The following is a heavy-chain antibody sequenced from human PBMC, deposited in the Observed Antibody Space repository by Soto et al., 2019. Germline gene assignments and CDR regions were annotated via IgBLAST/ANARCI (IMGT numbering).Heavy chain of an antibody. J-gene: IGHJ3*02. D-gene: IGHD6-13*01. CDR2: IWYDGSNK. Sequence: PGGSLRLSCAASGLTFSRYGMQWVRQAPGKGLEWVAVIWYDGSNKYYADSVKGRFTISRDNSKNTLYLQMNSLRAEDTAVYYCARVEDSSSWYSAFDIWGQGTMVTVSS. CDR1: GLTFSRYG. CDR3: ARVEDSSSWYSAFDI. V-gene: IGHV3-33*01.